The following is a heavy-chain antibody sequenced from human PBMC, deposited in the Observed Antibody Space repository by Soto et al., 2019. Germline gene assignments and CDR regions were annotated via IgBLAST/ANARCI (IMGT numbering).Heavy chain of an antibody. CDR3: AKDQGTTNQIFDY. CDR1: GFIFSSYG. V-gene: IGHV3-30*18. J-gene: IGHJ4*02. CDR2: ISYDGINK. Sequence: GGSLRLSCAASGFIFSSYGMHWVRQAPGKGLEWVTIISYDGINKYYADSVKGRFTISRDNSKNTLYLQMSSLRAEDTAVYYCAKDQGTTNQIFDYWGQGTLVTVSS. D-gene: IGHD1-1*01.